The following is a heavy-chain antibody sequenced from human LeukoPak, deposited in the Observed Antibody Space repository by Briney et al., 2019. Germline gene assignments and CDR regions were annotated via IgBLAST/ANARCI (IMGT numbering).Heavy chain of an antibody. Sequence: PGGSLRLSCAASGFTFSGYYMSWIRQAPGKGLEWVSYISSSGSTIYYADSVKGRFTISRDNAKNSLYLQMNSLRAEDTAVYYCASRNYYGSGSYYGVGAYFDYWGQGTLVTVSS. J-gene: IGHJ4*02. CDR2: ISSSGSTI. V-gene: IGHV3-11*01. CDR3: ASRNYYGSGSYYGVGAYFDY. CDR1: GFTFSGYY. D-gene: IGHD3-10*01.